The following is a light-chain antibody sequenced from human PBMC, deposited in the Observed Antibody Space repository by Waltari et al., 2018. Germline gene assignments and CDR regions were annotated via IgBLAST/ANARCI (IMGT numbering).Light chain of an antibody. J-gene: IGLJ1*01. CDR2: DVT. V-gene: IGLV2-14*03. CDR1: SSDVGGHNY. CDR3: SSYTSSGTPYV. Sequence: QSALTQPASVSGSPGQSITISCTGTSSDVGGHNYVSWYQQHPGKAPKLIIYDVTDLPSGVSNCFSGSKFGNTASLTISGLQAEDEADYYCSSYTSSGTPYVFGTGTRVTVL.